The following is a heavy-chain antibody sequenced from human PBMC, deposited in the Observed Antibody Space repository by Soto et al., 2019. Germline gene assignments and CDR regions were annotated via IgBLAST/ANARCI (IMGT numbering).Heavy chain of an antibody. Sequence: QLQLQESGPGLVKPSETLSLTCTVSGGSISSSSYYWGWIRQPPGKGLEWIGSIYYTGSTYYNPSLKCRVTISVDTSKNQCSLGQRSFSAADWCGYYCGGPFPYYGDYDSCDIGGQGTMVTVSS. D-gene: IGHD4-17*01. CDR2: IYYTGST. CDR3: GGPFPYYGDYDSCDI. V-gene: IGHV4-39*01. J-gene: IGHJ3*02. CDR1: GGSISSSSYY.